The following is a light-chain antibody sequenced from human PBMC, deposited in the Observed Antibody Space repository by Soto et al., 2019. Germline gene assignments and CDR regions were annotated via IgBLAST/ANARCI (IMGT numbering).Light chain of an antibody. V-gene: IGLV2-8*01. Sequence: QSALTQPPSASGSPGQSVTISCTGTSSDVGGYLYVSWYQQHPGKAPKLMIFEVTKRPSGVPDRFSGSKSGNTASLTVSGIQAEDEANYYCSSYAGSNTVLFGGGTKLTVL. J-gene: IGLJ2*01. CDR2: EVT. CDR1: SSDVGGYLY. CDR3: SSYAGSNTVL.